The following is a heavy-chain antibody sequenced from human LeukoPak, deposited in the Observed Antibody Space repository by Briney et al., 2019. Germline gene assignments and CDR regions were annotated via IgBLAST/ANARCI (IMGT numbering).Heavy chain of an antibody. CDR3: ARSGILRRYYYMDV. Sequence: PSQTLSLTCTVSGGSISSGSYYWGWIRQPPGKGLEWIGTISYSGSTFYNPSLKSRVTISVDTSKNQFSLKLSSVTAADTAVYYCARSGILRRYYYMDVWGKGTTVTISS. V-gene: IGHV4-39*01. D-gene: IGHD2/OR15-2a*01. CDR2: ISYSGST. CDR1: GGSISSGSYY. J-gene: IGHJ6*03.